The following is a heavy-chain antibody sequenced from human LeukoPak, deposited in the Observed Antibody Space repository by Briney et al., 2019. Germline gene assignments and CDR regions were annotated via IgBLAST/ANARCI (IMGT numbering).Heavy chain of an antibody. CDR3: ARVSGSIAASDY. V-gene: IGHV1-2*02. Sequence: ASVKVSCKASGYTFTGYYMHWVRQAPGQGLEWMGWINPNSGGTNYAQKFQGRVTMTRDTSISTAYMELSRLRSDDTAVYYCARVSGSIAASDYWSQGTLVTVSS. CDR1: GYTFTGYY. D-gene: IGHD6-13*01. J-gene: IGHJ4*02. CDR2: INPNSGGT.